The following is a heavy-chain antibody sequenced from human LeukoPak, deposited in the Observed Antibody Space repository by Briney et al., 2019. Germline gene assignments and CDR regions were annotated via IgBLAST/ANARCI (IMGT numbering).Heavy chain of an antibody. CDR1: GFIFRSYP. D-gene: IGHD1-26*01. CDR3: ARDGVGTAFDL. V-gene: IGHV3-30*01. CDR2: VSYDGSSE. J-gene: IGHJ3*01. Sequence: PGRSLRLSYAASGFIFRSYPMHWVRQAPGKGLEWVAVVSYDGSSENYADSVNGRFTISRDNSKNTLYLQMNSLRAEDTAVFYCARDGVGTAFDLWGQGTMVTVSS.